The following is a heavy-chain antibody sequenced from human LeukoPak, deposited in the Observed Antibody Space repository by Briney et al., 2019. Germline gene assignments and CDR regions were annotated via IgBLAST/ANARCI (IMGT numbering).Heavy chain of an antibody. CDR2: IYYSGST. Sequence: SETLSLTCTVSGGSISSYYWSWIRQPPGKGLEWIGYIYYSGSTNYNPSLKSRVTISVDTSKNQFSLKLSSVTAADTAVYYCARRTPEAMYYFDYWGQGTLVTVSS. D-gene: IGHD6-25*01. V-gene: IGHV4-59*08. CDR1: GGSISSYY. CDR3: ARRTPEAMYYFDY. J-gene: IGHJ4*02.